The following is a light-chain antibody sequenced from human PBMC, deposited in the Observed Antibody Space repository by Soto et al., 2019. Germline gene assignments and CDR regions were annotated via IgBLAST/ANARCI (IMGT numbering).Light chain of an antibody. Sequence: QSALTRPASVSGSPGQSITISCAGTSSDIGGYNYVSWYQQHPGKAPKVMIYEVSNRPSGVSNRFSGSKSGNTASLTISGLQAEDEADYYCSSYTSSRTLYVFGSGTKVTVL. CDR1: SSDIGGYNY. J-gene: IGLJ1*01. V-gene: IGLV2-14*01. CDR3: SSYTSSRTLYV. CDR2: EVS.